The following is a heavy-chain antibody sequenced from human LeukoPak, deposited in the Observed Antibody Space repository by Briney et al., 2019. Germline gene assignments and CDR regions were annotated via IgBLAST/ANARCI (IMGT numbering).Heavy chain of an antibody. V-gene: IGHV1-2*02. Sequence: GASVKVSCKASGYTFTGYYMHWVRQATGQGLEWMGWINPNSGGTNYAQKFQGRVTMTRDTSISTAYMELSRLRSDDTAVYYCARGSSSWSSTLGGSTQYYMDVWGKGTTVTISS. CDR1: GYTFTGYY. CDR3: ARGSSSWSSTLGGSTQYYMDV. D-gene: IGHD6-13*01. CDR2: INPNSGGT. J-gene: IGHJ6*03.